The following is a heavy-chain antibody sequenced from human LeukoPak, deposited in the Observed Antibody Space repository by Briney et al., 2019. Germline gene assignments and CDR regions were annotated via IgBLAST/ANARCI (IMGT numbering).Heavy chain of an antibody. J-gene: IGHJ4*02. V-gene: IGHV1-69*06. D-gene: IGHD6-19*01. Sequence: SVKVSCKASGGTFSSYAISWVRQAPGQGLEWMGGIIPIFGTANYAQKFQGRVTITADKSTSTACMELNSLRSEDTAVYYCAREGYSSTPDYWGQGTLVTVSS. CDR3: AREGYSSTPDY. CDR1: GGTFSSYA. CDR2: IIPIFGTA.